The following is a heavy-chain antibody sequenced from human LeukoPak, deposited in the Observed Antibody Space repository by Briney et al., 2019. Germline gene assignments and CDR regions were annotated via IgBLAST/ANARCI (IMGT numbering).Heavy chain of an antibody. J-gene: IGHJ4*02. CDR2: IWNDGGNK. Sequence: QAGGSLRLSCAASGFTFSTYGMHWVRQAPGKGLEWVAVIWNDGGNKYYVDSVKGRFTISRDNSKNTLYLQMNSLRAEDTAVYYCANEIRPNDYWGQGTQVTVSS. CDR3: ANEIRPNDY. D-gene: IGHD4-17*01. V-gene: IGHV3-33*06. CDR1: GFTFSTYG.